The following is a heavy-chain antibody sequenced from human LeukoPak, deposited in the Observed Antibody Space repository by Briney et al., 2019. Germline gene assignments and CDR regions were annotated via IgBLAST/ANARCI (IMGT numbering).Heavy chain of an antibody. J-gene: IGHJ6*02. CDR2: ISAYNGNT. Sequence: ASVKVSCKASGYTFTSYGISWVRQAPGQGLEWMGWISAYNGNTNYAQKLQGRVTMTTDTSTSTAYMELRSLRSDDTAVYYCARIVSSGYHHYYYGMDVWGQGTTVTVSS. V-gene: IGHV1-18*01. D-gene: IGHD3-22*01. CDR3: ARIVSSGYHHYYYGMDV. CDR1: GYTFTSYG.